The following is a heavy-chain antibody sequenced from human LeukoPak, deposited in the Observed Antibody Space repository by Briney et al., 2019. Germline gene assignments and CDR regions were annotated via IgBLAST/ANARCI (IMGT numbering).Heavy chain of an antibody. Sequence: PGGSLRLSCVASGFTFSSSEMNWVRQAPGKGLEWISYIATSDTTTHYADSVKGRFTISRDNSKNTLYLQMNSLRAEDTAVYYCARILDSAWGELGYWGQGTLVTVSS. CDR3: ARILDSAWGELGY. D-gene: IGHD6-19*01. J-gene: IGHJ4*02. CDR1: GFTFSSSE. V-gene: IGHV3-48*03. CDR2: IATSDTTT.